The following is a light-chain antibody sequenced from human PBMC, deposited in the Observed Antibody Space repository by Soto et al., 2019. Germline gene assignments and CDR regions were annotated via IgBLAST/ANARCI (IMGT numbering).Light chain of an antibody. Sequence: TQSPATLSVSPGERATLSCRASQSVSSSYLAWYQQKPGQAPRLLIYGASSRATGIPDRFSGSGSGTDFTLTISRLEPEDFAVYYCQQYGSSPPVTFGGGTKVDI. CDR3: QQYGSSPPVT. V-gene: IGKV3-20*01. CDR2: GAS. CDR1: QSVSSSY. J-gene: IGKJ4*01.